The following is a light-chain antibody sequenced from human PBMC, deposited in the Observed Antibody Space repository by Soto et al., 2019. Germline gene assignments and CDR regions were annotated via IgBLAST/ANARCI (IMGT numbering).Light chain of an antibody. CDR2: DAS. J-gene: IGKJ5*01. CDR1: HDISNY. Sequence: DIQLTQSPSLLSASVGDRFTITFLASHDISNYLNWYQQKPGKAPKLLIYDASNLETGVPSRFSGSGSGTDFTFTISSLQPEDIATYYCQQYDNLPITFGQGTRLEIK. V-gene: IGKV1-33*01. CDR3: QQYDNLPIT.